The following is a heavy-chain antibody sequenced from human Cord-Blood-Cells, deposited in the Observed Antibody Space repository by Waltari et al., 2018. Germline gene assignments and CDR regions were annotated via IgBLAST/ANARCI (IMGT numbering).Heavy chain of an antibody. V-gene: IGHV3-13*03. CDR3: GRAGPEPYYFDY. CDR2: IGTTGDT. CDR1: GFTFSSYD. J-gene: IGHJ4*02. Sequence: EVQLVESGGGLVQPGGSLRLSCAACGFTFSSYDMHWVRQATGKGLEWVSAIGTTGDTYYPGTVKGQLTISRENAKNSLYLQMNSLRAGDTAVYYCGRAGPEPYYFDYWGQGTLVTVSS.